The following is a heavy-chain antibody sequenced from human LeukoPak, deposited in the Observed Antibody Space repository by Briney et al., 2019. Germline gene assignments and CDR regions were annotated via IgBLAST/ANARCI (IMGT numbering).Heavy chain of an antibody. CDR2: LNSDGSGT. Sequence: QPGGSLRLSCVASGFTFSRYKMHWVRQGPGKGLMWVSRLNSDGSGTTYADSVKGRFTISRDNAKNTLYLQMNSLRAEDTAVYYCARAKYYYGSGSYYDAFDIWGQGTMVTVS. D-gene: IGHD3-10*01. CDR3: ARAKYYYGSGSYYDAFDI. CDR1: GFTFSRYK. V-gene: IGHV3-74*01. J-gene: IGHJ3*02.